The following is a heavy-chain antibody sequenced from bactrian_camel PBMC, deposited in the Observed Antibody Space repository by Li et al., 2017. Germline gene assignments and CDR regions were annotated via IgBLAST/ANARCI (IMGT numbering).Heavy chain of an antibody. V-gene: IGHV3-2*01. CDR2: IYADGSRT. CDR1: GFTSSRAY. J-gene: IGHJ4*01. Sequence: HVQLVESGGGLVQPGDSLRVSCAVSGFTSSRAYMSWVRQAPGKGLEWLASIYADGSRTDYRTSVKGRFTISRDNAKSTVDLQMNNLKPEDTARYYCAKGAFGHADGTGHATRGQGTQVTVS. D-gene: IGHD5*01.